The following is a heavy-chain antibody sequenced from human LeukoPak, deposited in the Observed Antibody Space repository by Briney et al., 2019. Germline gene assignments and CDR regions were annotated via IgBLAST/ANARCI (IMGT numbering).Heavy chain of an antibody. CDR1: GFSLSAYG. J-gene: IGHJ4*02. Sequence: GRSLRLSCAASGFSLSAYGVHWVRQAPGKGLEWVAVIWYDGTSKYYADSVKGRFTISRDNSKNTLYLQMNSLRAEDTAVYYCARDGNILTDLESPLFFDYWGQGTLVTVSS. CDR2: IWYDGTSK. CDR3: ARDGNILTDLESPLFFDY. D-gene: IGHD3-9*01. V-gene: IGHV3-33*01.